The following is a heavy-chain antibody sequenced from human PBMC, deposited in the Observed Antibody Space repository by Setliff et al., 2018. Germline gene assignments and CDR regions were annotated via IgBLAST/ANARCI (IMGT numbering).Heavy chain of an antibody. J-gene: IGHJ4*02. CDR3: AKSGIIAAAGYCFDY. Sequence: ASVKVSCKASGGTFSISSISWVRQAPGQGLEWMGNIIPIFGTANYPQNFQGRVTITADASSTTAYMELRSLRSGDTAVYYCAKSGIIAAAGYCFDYWGQGTLVTVSS. V-gene: IGHV1-69*13. CDR1: GGTFSISS. D-gene: IGHD6-13*01. CDR2: IIPIFGTA.